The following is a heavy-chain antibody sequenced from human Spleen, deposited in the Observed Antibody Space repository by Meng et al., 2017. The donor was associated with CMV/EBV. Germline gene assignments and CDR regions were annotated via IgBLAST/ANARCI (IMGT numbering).Heavy chain of an antibody. J-gene: IGHJ4*02. V-gene: IGHV1-69*05. D-gene: IGHD3-3*01. Sequence: SVGTFSGYATSWVRQAPGQGLEWMGGVIPISGTTNYAQKFQGRVTITTDESTSTAYMELSSLISEDTAIYYCARDRSSDFWSGYWDYWGQGTLVTVSS. CDR3: ARDRSSDFWSGYWDY. CDR2: VIPISGTT. CDR1: VGTFSGYA.